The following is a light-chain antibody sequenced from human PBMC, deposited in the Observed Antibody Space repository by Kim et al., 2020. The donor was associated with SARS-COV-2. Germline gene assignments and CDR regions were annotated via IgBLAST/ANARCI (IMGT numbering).Light chain of an antibody. CDR3: CSYAGRNTPYV. Sequence: SALTQPASMSGSPEQSITISCTGTSSDVGNYNLVSWYQHFPGKAPKLMIYEVSQRPSGVSNRFSGSKSGNTASLTISGLQAEDEADYYCCSYAGRNTPYVFGTGTKVTVL. V-gene: IGLV2-23*02. J-gene: IGLJ1*01. CDR1: SSDVGNYNL. CDR2: EVS.